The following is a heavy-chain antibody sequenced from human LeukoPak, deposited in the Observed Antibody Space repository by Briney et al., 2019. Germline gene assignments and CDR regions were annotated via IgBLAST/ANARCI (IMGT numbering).Heavy chain of an antibody. D-gene: IGHD4-23*01. V-gene: IGHV3-53*01. CDR1: GFSVSNYC. J-gene: IGHJ4*02. CDR2: IYSGAGT. Sequence: PGGSLRLSCAVSGFSVSNYCMSWVRQAPGKGLAWVSLIYSGAGTSYADSVKGRFTISRDNSKNTLFLQMNTLRAEDTAVYYCARDSDGGNLDSWDQGTLVTVSS. CDR3: ARDSDGGNLDS.